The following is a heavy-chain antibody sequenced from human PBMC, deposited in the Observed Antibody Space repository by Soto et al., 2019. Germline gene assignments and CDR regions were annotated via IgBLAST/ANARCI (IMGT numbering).Heavy chain of an antibody. V-gene: IGHV1-8*01. D-gene: IGHD3-3*01. CDR3: ARVLSWASYYDFWSGYYNYYYYGMDV. CDR2: MNPNSGNT. CDR1: GYTFTSYD. J-gene: IGHJ6*02. Sequence: QVQLVQSGAEVKKPGASVKVSCKASGYTFTSYDINWVRQATGQGLEWMGWMNPNSGNTGYAQKFQDRVTLTRNTSISTAYMELSSLRSEGTAVYYCARVLSWASYYDFWSGYYNYYYYGMDVWGQGTTVTVSS.